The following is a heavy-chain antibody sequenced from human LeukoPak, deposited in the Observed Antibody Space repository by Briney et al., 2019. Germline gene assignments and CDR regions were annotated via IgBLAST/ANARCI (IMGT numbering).Heavy chain of an antibody. J-gene: IGHJ4*02. D-gene: IGHD5-18*01. V-gene: IGHV4-28*01. CDR2: IYYSGST. CDR1: GDSISSNYW. CDR3: ARNLDTSMNNDY. Sequence: SDTLSLTCAVSGDSISSNYWWSWIRQSPEKGLEWIGYIYYSGSTHQNPSLQSRLTMSVDTPKNQFSLKLSSVTAADTAVYYCARNLDTSMNNDYWGQGTLVTVSS.